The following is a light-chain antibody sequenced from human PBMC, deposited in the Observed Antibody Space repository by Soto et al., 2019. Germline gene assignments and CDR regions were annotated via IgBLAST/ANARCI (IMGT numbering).Light chain of an antibody. CDR1: SSNIGGGYD. J-gene: IGLJ2*01. CDR3: QSYVSSLSGFVA. CDR2: GNT. V-gene: IGLV1-40*03. Sequence: QAVVTQPPSVSGAPGQRVTISCTGSSSNIGGGYDVHWYQHLPGTAPKLLIYGNTNRPSGVPDRFSGSKSGASASLAITGLQAEDEGDYYCQSYVSSLSGFVAFGGGTKLTVL.